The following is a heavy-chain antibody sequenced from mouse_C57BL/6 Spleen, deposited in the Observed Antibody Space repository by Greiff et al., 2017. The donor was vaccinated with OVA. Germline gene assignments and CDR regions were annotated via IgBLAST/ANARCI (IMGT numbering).Heavy chain of an antibody. D-gene: IGHD2-3*01. J-gene: IGHJ2*01. Sequence: VKLMESGAELVRPGASVKLSCKASGYTFTDYYINWVKQRPGQGLEWIARIYPGSGNTYYNEKFKGKATLTAEKSSSTAYMQLSSLTSEDSAVYFCARWEDGYDYWGQGTTLTVSS. CDR2: IYPGSGNT. CDR1: GYTFTDYY. CDR3: ARWEDGYDY. V-gene: IGHV1-76*01.